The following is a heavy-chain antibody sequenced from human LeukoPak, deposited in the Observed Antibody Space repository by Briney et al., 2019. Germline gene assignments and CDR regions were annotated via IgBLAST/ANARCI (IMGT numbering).Heavy chain of an antibody. V-gene: IGHV1-24*01. CDR3: ATGIMVGATSPRGSFDY. J-gene: IGHJ4*02. D-gene: IGHD1-26*01. CDR1: GYTLTELS. Sequence: GASVKVSCKVSGYTLTELSMHWVRQAPGKGLEWMGGFDPEDGETIYAQKFQGRVTMTEDTSTDTAYMELSSLRSEDTAVYYCATGIMVGATSPRGSFDYWGQGTLVTVSS. CDR2: FDPEDGET.